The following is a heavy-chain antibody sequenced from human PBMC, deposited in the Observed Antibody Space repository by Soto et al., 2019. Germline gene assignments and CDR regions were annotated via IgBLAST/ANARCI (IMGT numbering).Heavy chain of an antibody. V-gene: IGHV3-48*03. D-gene: IGHD3-9*01. Sequence: QLVESGGGSVQPGRSLRLSCAPSGFTFSSYEMNWVRQAPGKGLEWVSYISVSGTMRFYADAVKGRFTISRDNTKKILYLQMNSLRAEDTALYYCATAGLTGTVWGRGTTVTVSS. J-gene: IGHJ6*02. CDR2: ISVSGTMR. CDR3: ATAGLTGTV. CDR1: GFTFSSYE.